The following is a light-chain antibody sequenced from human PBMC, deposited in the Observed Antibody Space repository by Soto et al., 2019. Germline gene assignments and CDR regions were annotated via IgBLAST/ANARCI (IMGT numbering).Light chain of an antibody. CDR2: AAS. Sequence: DIQLTQSPSSLSASVGDRVTITCRASQDIAIYLACYQQKPGEAPKLLIYAASTVYGGVPSRFSGSGSGTDFALTITSLQADDFANYYCQQYNSYSFGGGTKVDI. CDR1: QDIAIY. CDR3: QQYNSYS. J-gene: IGKJ4*01. V-gene: IGKV1-9*01.